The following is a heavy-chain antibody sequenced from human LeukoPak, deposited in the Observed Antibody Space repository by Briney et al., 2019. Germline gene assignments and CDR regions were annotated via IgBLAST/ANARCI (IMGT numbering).Heavy chain of an antibody. CDR3: ARAVNGDLDY. Sequence: GGSLRLSCTASGFTFSSYSMNWVRQAPGKGLEWVSSISSSSSYIYYADSVKGRFTISRDNAKNSLYLQMNSLRAEDTAVYYCARAVNGDLDYWGQGTLVTVSS. CDR2: ISSSSSYI. V-gene: IGHV3-21*01. J-gene: IGHJ4*02. CDR1: GFTFSSYS. D-gene: IGHD4-17*01.